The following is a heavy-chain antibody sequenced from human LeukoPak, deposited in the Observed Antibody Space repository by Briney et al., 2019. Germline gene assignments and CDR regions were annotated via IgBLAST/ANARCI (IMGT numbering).Heavy chain of an antibody. CDR1: GYTFTGYY. CDR3: AKYRRGIVIVPAADWYFDL. D-gene: IGHD2-2*01. J-gene: IGHJ2*01. CDR2: INPNSGGT. Sequence: ASVKVSCKASGYTFTGYYMHWVRQAPGQGLEWMGWINPNSGGTNYAQKFQGRVTMTRDTSISTAYMELSRLRSDDTAVYYCAKYRRGIVIVPAADWYFDLWGRGTLVTVSS. V-gene: IGHV1-2*02.